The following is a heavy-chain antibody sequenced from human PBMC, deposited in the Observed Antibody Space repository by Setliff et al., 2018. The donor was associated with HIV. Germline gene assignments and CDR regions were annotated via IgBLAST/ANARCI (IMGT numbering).Heavy chain of an antibody. CDR3: ARDSYDSSGYYYLRLGGEYYYGMDV. Sequence: GSLRLSCAASGFTFSSYAMHWVRQAPGKGLEWVSAIGTGGDTYYADSVKGRFTISRDNSKNTLYLQMNSLRAEDTAVYYCARDSYDSSGYYYLRLGGEYYYGMDVWGQGTTVTVSS. CDR1: GFTFSSYA. CDR2: IGTGGDT. D-gene: IGHD3-22*01. J-gene: IGHJ6*02. V-gene: IGHV3-NL1*01.